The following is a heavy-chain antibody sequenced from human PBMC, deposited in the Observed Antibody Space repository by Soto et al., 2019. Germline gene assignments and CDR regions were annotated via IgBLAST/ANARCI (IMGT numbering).Heavy chain of an antibody. CDR1: GFTFSSYA. D-gene: IGHD5-12*01. CDR3: AKQGVEMATISPWYFDL. V-gene: IGHV3-30*18. Sequence: QVHLVESGGGVVQPGRSLRLSCAASGFTFSSYAMHWVRQAPGKGLEWVAVISYDGSNRYYADSVKGRFTISRDNSKNTLYLQMNSLRAEDTAVYYCAKQGVEMATISPWYFDLWGRGTLVTVSS. J-gene: IGHJ2*01. CDR2: ISYDGSNR.